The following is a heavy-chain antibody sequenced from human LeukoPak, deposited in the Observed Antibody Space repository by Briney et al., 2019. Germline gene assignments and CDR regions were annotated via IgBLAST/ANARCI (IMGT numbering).Heavy chain of an antibody. CDR3: ARDRKEAIRAPQTTNDY. CDR2: ISSSSSTI. Sequence: GGSLRLSCAASGFTFSSYSMNWVRQAPGKGLEWVSYISSSSSTIYYADSVKGRFTISRDNAKNSLYLQMNSLRAEDTAVYYCARDRKEAIRAPQTTNDYWGQGTLVTVSS. CDR1: GFTFSSYS. J-gene: IGHJ4*02. V-gene: IGHV3-48*01. D-gene: IGHD1-1*01.